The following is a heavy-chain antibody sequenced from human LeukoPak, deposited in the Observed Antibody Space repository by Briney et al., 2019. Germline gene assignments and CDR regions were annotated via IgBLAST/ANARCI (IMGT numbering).Heavy chain of an antibody. V-gene: IGHV3-23*01. Sequence: GGSLRLSCAASGFTFSSYAMSWVRQAPGKELEWVSTISGSGGSTYYADSVKGRFTISRDNSKNTLYLQMNSLRAEDTAVYYCAKVVTGIVVGGVFHYWGQGTLVTVSS. D-gene: IGHD3-22*01. CDR1: GFTFSSYA. CDR2: ISGSGGST. CDR3: AKVVTGIVVGGVFHY. J-gene: IGHJ4*02.